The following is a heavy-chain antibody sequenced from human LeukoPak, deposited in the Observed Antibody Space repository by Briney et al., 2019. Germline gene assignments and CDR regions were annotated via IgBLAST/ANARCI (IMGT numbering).Heavy chain of an antibody. CDR2: ISSSSYI. Sequence: GGSLRLSCAASGFTFSSYSMNWVRHAPGKGLEWVSSISSSSYIYYADSVKGRFTISRGNAKNSLYLQMNSLRAEDTAVYYCARALRSIVGASTPFDYWGQGTLVTVSS. CDR1: GFTFSSYS. D-gene: IGHD1-26*01. V-gene: IGHV3-21*01. J-gene: IGHJ4*02. CDR3: ARALRSIVGASTPFDY.